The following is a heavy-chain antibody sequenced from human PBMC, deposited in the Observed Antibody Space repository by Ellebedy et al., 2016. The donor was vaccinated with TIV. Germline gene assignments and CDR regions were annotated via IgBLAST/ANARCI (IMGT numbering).Heavy chain of an antibody. D-gene: IGHD1-1*01. J-gene: IGHJ2*01. Sequence: GESLKISCAASGFTSRGYWMNWVRQAPGKGLEWVATVSQDESEKYVADSVKGRFAISRDNAKNSLYLQMGGLRAEDTGLYYCARGRTANWYFDLWGRGTLVTVSS. CDR2: VSQDESEK. CDR3: ARGRTANWYFDL. V-gene: IGHV3-7*03. CDR1: GFTSRGYW.